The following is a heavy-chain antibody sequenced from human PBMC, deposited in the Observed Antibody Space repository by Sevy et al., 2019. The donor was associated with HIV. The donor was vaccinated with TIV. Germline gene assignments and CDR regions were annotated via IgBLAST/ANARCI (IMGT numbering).Heavy chain of an antibody. V-gene: IGHV3-7*01. D-gene: IGHD2-15*01. CDR1: GFIFSGYW. CDR2: IKPDGSEK. J-gene: IGHJ4*02. Sequence: GGSLRLSCAVPGFIFSGYWMTWVRQPPGKGLEWVANIKPDGSEKYYVDSVKGRFSISRDNTKNSLFLQMNSLRVEDTGFYYCARGRYCSGGGCYVDYWGQGTLVTVSS. CDR3: ARGRYCSGGGCYVDY.